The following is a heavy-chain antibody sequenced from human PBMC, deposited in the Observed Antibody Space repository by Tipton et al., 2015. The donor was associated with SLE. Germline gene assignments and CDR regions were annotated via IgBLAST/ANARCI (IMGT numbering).Heavy chain of an antibody. CDR1: GGSISSYY. D-gene: IGHD3-10*01. V-gene: IGHV4-59*12. CDR2: IYYSGST. Sequence: TLSLTCTVSGGSISSYYWSWIRQPPGKGLEWIGYIYYSGSTYYNPSLKSRVTISVDTSKNQFSLKLSSVTAADTAVYYCAREGYYGPDWFDYWGQGTLVTVSS. CDR3: AREGYYGPDWFDY. J-gene: IGHJ4*02.